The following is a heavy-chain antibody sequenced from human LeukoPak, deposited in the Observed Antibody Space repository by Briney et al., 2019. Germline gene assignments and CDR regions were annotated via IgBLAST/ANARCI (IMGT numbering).Heavy chain of an antibody. V-gene: IGHV3-7*03. CDR3: ARSIPYGTTWYGRSDY. J-gene: IGHJ4*02. CDR2: IKPVGTTK. Sequence: HTGGSLRLSCAASGFPFSSYSMTWVRQAPGKGLEWVANIKPVGTTKFYVDSVKGRFTISRDNALNSLYLQMNSLRAEDTAIYYCARSIPYGTTWYGRSDYWGQGTLVTVSS. D-gene: IGHD6-13*01. CDR1: GFPFSSYS.